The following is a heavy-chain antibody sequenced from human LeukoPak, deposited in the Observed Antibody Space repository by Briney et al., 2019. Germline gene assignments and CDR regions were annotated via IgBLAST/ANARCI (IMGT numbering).Heavy chain of an antibody. D-gene: IGHD4-17*01. CDR3: ARSDLTTVTNDAFDI. J-gene: IGHJ3*02. V-gene: IGHV1-24*01. CDR2: FDPEDGET. CDR1: GYTLTELS. Sequence: ASVGVSCTVSGYTLTELSMHWVRQAPGKGLEWMGGFDPEDGETIYAQKFQGRVTMTEDTSTDTAYMELSSLRSEDTAVYYCARSDLTTVTNDAFDIWGQGTMVTVSS.